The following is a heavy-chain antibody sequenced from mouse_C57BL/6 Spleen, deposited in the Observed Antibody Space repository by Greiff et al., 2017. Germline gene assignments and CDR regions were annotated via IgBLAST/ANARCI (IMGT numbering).Heavy chain of an antibody. V-gene: IGHV2-2*01. CDR3: ARGDWEGYAMDY. CDR1: GFSLTSYG. D-gene: IGHD4-1*01. Sequence: VQLQQSGPGLVQPSPSLSITCTASGFSLTSYGVHWVRQSPGKGLEWLGVIWSGGSTYYNAAFISRLSIRKDNSKSQVFFKRNSLQADDTAIYYSARGDWEGYAMDYWGQGTSVTVSS. J-gene: IGHJ4*01. CDR2: IWSGGST.